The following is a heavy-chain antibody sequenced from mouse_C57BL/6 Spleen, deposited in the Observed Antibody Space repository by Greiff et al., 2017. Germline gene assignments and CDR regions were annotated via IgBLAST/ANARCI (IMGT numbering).Heavy chain of an antibody. J-gene: IGHJ4*01. V-gene: IGHV1-22*01. D-gene: IGHD6-1*01. Sequence: EVKLQESGPELVKPGASVKMSCKASGYTFTDYNMHWVKQSHGKSLEWIGYINPNNGGTSYNQKFKGKATLTVNKSSSTAYMELRSLTSEDSAVFYCARSAAGNAMDYWGQGTSVTVSS. CDR2: INPNNGGT. CDR1: GYTFTDYN. CDR3: ARSAAGNAMDY.